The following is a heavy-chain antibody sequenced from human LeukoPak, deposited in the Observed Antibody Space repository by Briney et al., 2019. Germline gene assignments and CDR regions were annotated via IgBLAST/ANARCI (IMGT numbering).Heavy chain of an antibody. CDR3: ATNRYSSWSFGY. CDR1: GGTFSSYA. CDR2: IIPIFGTA. J-gene: IGHJ4*02. V-gene: IGHV1-69*06. D-gene: IGHD6-13*01. Sequence: ASVKVSCKASGGTFSSYAISWVRQAPGQGLEWMGGIIPIFGTANYAQKFQGRVTMTEDTSTDTAYMELSSLRSEDTAVYYCATNRYSSWSFGYWGQGTLVTVSS.